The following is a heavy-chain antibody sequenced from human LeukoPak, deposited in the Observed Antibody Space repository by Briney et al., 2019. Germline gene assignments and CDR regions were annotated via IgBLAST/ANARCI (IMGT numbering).Heavy chain of an antibody. CDR3: ARGRGVPRWFGP. Sequence: SETLSLTCNVSGVSVTSGNDYWGWIRQPRGKGLEWIANIYTGGSTYYNPALQNRAAISIDTSKDQFFLRLTSLTAADTAVYYCARGRGVPRWFGPWGQGILVTVSS. D-gene: IGHD3-10*01. J-gene: IGHJ5*02. V-gene: IGHV4-39*07. CDR2: IYTGGST. CDR1: GVSVTSGNDY.